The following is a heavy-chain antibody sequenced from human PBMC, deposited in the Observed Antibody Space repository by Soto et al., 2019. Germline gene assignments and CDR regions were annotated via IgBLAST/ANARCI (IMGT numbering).Heavy chain of an antibody. J-gene: IGHJ6*02. D-gene: IGHD1-7*01. V-gene: IGHV3-23*01. CDR3: AKCENWNYGPYYYGMDV. Sequence: PGGSLRLSCAASGFTFSSYAMSWVRQAPGKGLEWVSAISGSGGSTYYADSVKGRFTISRDNSKNTLYLQMNSLRAGDTAVYYCAKCENWNYGPYYYGMDVWGQGTTVTVSS. CDR2: ISGSGGST. CDR1: GFTFSSYA.